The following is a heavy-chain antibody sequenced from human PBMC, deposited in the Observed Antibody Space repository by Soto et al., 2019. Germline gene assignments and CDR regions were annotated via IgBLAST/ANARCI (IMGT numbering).Heavy chain of an antibody. Sequence: PGGSLRLSCAASGFTFSSYAMSWVRQAPGKGLEWASAISGSGGSTYYADSVKGRFTISRDNSKNTLYLQMNSLRAEDTAVYYCAKDGPRGLRFLEWLLSYFDYWGQGTLVTVSS. V-gene: IGHV3-23*01. J-gene: IGHJ4*02. D-gene: IGHD3-3*01. CDR3: AKDGPRGLRFLEWLLSYFDY. CDR2: ISGSGGST. CDR1: GFTFSSYA.